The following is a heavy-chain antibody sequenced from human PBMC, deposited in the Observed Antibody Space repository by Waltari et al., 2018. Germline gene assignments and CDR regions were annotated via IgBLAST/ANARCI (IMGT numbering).Heavy chain of an antibody. CDR3: AKARTISSFDY. V-gene: IGHV3-9*01. CDR2: ISWNSGSI. Sequence: EVQLVESGGGLVQPGRSLRLSCAASGFTFDDYAMHWVRQAPGKGLEWVSGISWNSGSIGYADSVKGRFTISRDNAKNSLYLQMNSLRAEDTALYYCAKARTISSFDYWGQGTLVTVSS. D-gene: IGHD3-3*01. J-gene: IGHJ4*02. CDR1: GFTFDDYA.